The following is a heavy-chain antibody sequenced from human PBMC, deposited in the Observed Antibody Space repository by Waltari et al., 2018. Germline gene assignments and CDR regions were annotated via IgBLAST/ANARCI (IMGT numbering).Heavy chain of an antibody. J-gene: IGHJ4*02. CDR1: GFTFSTYS. D-gene: IGHD2-21*02. V-gene: IGHV3-23*01. CDR3: AKDRCRDGACYSSLDY. Sequence: EVQLLESGGGLVQPGGSLRLSCAASGFTFSTYSIFWVRQTPGMGLDWVAAISGGGVGSHYADSVRGRFTISRDNSKNTVYLQMNSLRVEDTAVYYCAKDRCRDGACYSSLDYWGQGTPVIVSS. CDR2: ISGGGVGS.